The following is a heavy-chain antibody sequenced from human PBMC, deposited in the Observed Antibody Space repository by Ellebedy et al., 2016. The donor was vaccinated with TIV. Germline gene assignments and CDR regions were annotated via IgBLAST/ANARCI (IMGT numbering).Heavy chain of an antibody. D-gene: IGHD3-22*01. V-gene: IGHV3-7*01. Sequence: GESLKISCAASGFNFNGFWMSWVRQAPGKGLEWVANIKEDGSDKNYADSVKGRFTISRDNAQNSLYLQMNSLRADDTAVYYCARDNYYDPLDVWGQGTMVTVSS. CDR2: IKEDGSDK. CDR3: ARDNYYDPLDV. J-gene: IGHJ3*01. CDR1: GFNFNGFW.